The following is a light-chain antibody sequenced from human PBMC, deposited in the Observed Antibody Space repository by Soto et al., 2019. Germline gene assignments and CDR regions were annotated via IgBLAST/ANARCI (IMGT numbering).Light chain of an antibody. CDR2: GAS. Sequence: EMVLTQSPGTLPLSPGERATLSCRASQSVSSKYLVWYQQKPGQAPRPLIYGASSKTTGIPDRFSGSAYWTDFTLSISRLGAEDFAVYYCQQDANSQFTFSQETTLEIK. CDR1: QSVSSKY. J-gene: IGKJ2*01. CDR3: QQDANSQFT. V-gene: IGKV3-20*01.